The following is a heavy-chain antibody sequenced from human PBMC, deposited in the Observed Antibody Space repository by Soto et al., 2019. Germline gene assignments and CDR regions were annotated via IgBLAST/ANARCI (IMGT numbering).Heavy chain of an antibody. V-gene: IGHV3-7*01. J-gene: IGHJ5*02. Sequence: GGSLRVSCAAAGFNFSSYWMSWVRKDLGKGLEWVANIKQDGSEKYYVDSVKGRFTISRDNAKNSLYLQMNSLRAEDTAVYYCARDLDLRDFWSGHFGGVWFDPWGQGTLVTVSS. CDR1: GFNFSSYW. CDR3: ARDLDLRDFWSGHFGGVWFDP. D-gene: IGHD3-3*01. CDR2: IKQDGSEK.